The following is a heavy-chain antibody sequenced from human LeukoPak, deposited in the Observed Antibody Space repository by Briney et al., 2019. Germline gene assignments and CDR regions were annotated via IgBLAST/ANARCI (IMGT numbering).Heavy chain of an antibody. CDR2: FDPEDVEP. J-gene: IGHJ4*02. CDR3: AKSHGDYGLLDY. V-gene: IGHV1-24*01. D-gene: IGHD4-17*01. Sequence: GASVKVSCKVSGYSLTDLSLHWVRQAPGKGLEWMGGFDPEDVEPIYAQKFQGRLSMTEDTSKDTGYMELRTLRSEDTALYYCAKSHGDYGLLDYWGQATLVTVSS. CDR1: GYSLTDLS.